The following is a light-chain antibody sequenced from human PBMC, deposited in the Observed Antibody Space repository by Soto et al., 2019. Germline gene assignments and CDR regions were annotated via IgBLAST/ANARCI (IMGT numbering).Light chain of an antibody. V-gene: IGKV1-33*01. CDR1: QNINNY. CDR3: QQYENLPT. J-gene: IGKJ5*01. Sequence: DLQMTQSPSSLSASVGDRVTITCQASQNINNYLNWYQQKPGRAPNLLIYDASNLEAGVPSRFRGSGSGTDFTFTISRLQPEDTATYYCQQYENLPTFGQGTRLENK. CDR2: DAS.